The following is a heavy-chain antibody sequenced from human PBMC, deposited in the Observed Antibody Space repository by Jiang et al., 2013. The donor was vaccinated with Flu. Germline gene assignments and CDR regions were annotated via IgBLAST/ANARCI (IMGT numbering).Heavy chain of an antibody. Sequence: QTLSLTCAISGDSVSSNSTGWNWIRQSPSRGLEWLGRTYYRSKWYNDYAESVKSRITINPDTSKNQFSLQLNSVTPEDTAVYYCAGSGSYYRNWGQGTLVTVSS. CDR3: AGSGSYYRN. D-gene: IGHD3-10*01. J-gene: IGHJ4*02. V-gene: IGHV6-1*01. CDR2: TYYRSKWYN. CDR1: GDSVSSNSTG.